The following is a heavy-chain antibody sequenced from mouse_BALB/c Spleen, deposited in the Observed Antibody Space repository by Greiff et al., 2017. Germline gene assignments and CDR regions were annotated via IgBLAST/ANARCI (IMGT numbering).Heavy chain of an antibody. Sequence: EVMLVESGGGLVQPGGSLRLSCATSGFTFTDYYMSWVRQPPGKALEWLGFIRNKANGYTTEYSASVKGRFTISRDNSQSILYLQMNTLRAEDSATYYCASLSTDAMDYWGQGTSVTVSS. CDR1: GFTFTDYY. CDR3: ASLSTDAMDY. V-gene: IGHV7-3*02. J-gene: IGHJ4*01. D-gene: IGHD2-1*01. CDR2: IRNKANGYTT.